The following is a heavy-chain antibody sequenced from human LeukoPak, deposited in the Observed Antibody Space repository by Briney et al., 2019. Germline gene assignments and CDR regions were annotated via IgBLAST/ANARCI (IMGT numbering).Heavy chain of an antibody. D-gene: IGHD3-22*01. CDR2: IIPIFGTA. CDR3: ARGEVITDWFDP. CDR1: GGTFSSYA. V-gene: IGHV1-69*13. J-gene: IGHJ5*02. Sequence: SVKVSCKASGGTFSSYAISWVRQAPGQGLEWMGGIIPIFGTANYAQKFQGRVTITADESTSTAYMELSSLRSEDTAVYYCARGEVITDWFDPWGQGTLVTVSS.